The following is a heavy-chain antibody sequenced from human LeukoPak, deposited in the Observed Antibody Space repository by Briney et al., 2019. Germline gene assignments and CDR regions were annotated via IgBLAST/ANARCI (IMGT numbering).Heavy chain of an antibody. CDR1: GFTFSSYA. CDR3: AKDPAFDYSNYYFDY. Sequence: GGSLRLSCAASGFTFSSYAMSWVRQAPGKGLEWVSAISGSGSSTYYADSVKGRFTISRDNSKNTLYLQMNSLRAEDTAVYYCAKDPAFDYSNYYFDYWGQGTLVTVSS. V-gene: IGHV3-23*01. D-gene: IGHD4-11*01. CDR2: ISGSGSST. J-gene: IGHJ4*02.